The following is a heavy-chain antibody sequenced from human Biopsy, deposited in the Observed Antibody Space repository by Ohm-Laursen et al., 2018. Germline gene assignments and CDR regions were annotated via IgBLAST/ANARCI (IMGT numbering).Heavy chain of an antibody. CDR1: GGSISSGSNY. J-gene: IGHJ4*02. V-gene: IGHV4-39*01. D-gene: IGHD5-24*01. Sequence: TLSLTCTVSGGSISSGSNYWAWIRQPPGKGLEWIGSVYHSGTTYYSPSLKSQVTISVDTSKNQLSLKVTSVTAADTAAYYCARHDGNGPFALDSWGQGTLVTVSS. CDR3: ARHDGNGPFALDS. CDR2: VYHSGTT.